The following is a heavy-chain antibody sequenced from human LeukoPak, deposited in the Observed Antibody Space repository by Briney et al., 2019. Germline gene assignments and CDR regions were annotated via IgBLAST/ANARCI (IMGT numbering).Heavy chain of an antibody. CDR3: ARDPNSGWGGEGNY. D-gene: IGHD6-19*01. J-gene: IGHJ4*02. CDR1: GYTFTGYY. Sequence: GASVKVSCKASGYTFTGYYIHWVRQAPGQGLEWMGWINPNSGGTNYAQKFQGRVTMTRDTSISTAYMELRRLRSDDTAVYYCARDPNSGWGGEGNYWGQGTLVTVSS. CDR2: INPNSGGT. V-gene: IGHV1-2*02.